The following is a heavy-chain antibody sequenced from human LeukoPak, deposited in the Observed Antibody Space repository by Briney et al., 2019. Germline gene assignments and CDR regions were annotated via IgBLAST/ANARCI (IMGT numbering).Heavy chain of an antibody. CDR2: IYTSGST. D-gene: IGHD3-10*01. CDR1: GGSISSYY. Sequence: SETLSLTCTVSGGSISSYYWSWIRQPAGKGLEWIGRIYTSGSTNYNPSLKSRVTMSVDMSKNQFSLKLSSVTAADTAVYYCARDWGYYYGSGSYYRPYYYYYYMDVWGKGTTVTISS. V-gene: IGHV4-4*07. CDR3: ARDWGYYYGSGSYYRPYYYYYYMDV. J-gene: IGHJ6*03.